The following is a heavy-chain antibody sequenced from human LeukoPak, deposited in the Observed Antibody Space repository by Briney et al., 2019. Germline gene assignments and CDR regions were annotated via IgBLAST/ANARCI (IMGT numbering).Heavy chain of an antibody. Sequence: GASVKVSCKASVYTFTGYHIHWVRQAPGQGLEWMGWINPNSGGTNYAQKFQGRVTMTRDTSISTAYMELSSLRSDDTAVYSCARDYIGNYYNACDIWGQGTMVTVSS. V-gene: IGHV1-2*02. J-gene: IGHJ3*02. D-gene: IGHD3-10*01. CDR3: ARDYIGNYYNACDI. CDR2: INPNSGGT. CDR1: VYTFTGYH.